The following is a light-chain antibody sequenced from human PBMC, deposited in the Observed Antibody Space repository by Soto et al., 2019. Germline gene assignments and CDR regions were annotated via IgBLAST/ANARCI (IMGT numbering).Light chain of an antibody. J-gene: IGKJ1*01. Sequence: EIVMTQSPATLSVSPGERATLSCRASQSVSSNLAWYQQKPGQAPRLLIYGASTRATGIPARFSGSGSGIEFTLTISSLQSEDFAVYYCQQYNNWPLTFGQGPKV. CDR2: GAS. V-gene: IGKV3-15*01. CDR3: QQYNNWPLT. CDR1: QSVSSN.